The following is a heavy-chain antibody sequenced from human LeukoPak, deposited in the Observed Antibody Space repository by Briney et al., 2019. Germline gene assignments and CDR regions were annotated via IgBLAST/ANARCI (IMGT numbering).Heavy chain of an antibody. D-gene: IGHD6-19*01. CDR1: GGSFSGYY. CDR2: INHSGST. J-gene: IGHJ5*02. CDR3: ARARSARSYSSGWIVIGP. V-gene: IGHV4-34*01. Sequence: SETLSLTCAVYGGSFSGYYWSWIRQPPGKGLEWIGEINHSGSTNYNPSLKSRVTISVDTSKNQFSLKLSSVTAADTAVYYCARARSARSYSSGWIVIGPWGQGTPVTVSS.